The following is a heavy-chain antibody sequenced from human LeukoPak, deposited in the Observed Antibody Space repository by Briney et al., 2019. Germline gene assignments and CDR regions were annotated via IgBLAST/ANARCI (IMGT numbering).Heavy chain of an antibody. CDR3: ARGDGSGPKFDP. Sequence: SETLSLTCTVSGGSMSGFFWTWIRQPPGRELEWIGSIYYSGSSTKYNPSLKSRVTISVDTSKNQFSLKLSSVTAADTAVYYCARGDGSGPKFDPWGQGTLVTVSS. V-gene: IGHV4-59*12. D-gene: IGHD3-10*01. CDR1: GGSMSGFF. CDR2: IYYSGSST. J-gene: IGHJ5*02.